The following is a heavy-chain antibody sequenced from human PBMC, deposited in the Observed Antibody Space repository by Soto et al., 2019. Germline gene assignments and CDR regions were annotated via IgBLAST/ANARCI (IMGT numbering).Heavy chain of an antibody. D-gene: IGHD1-26*01. CDR1: GFTFSIYG. J-gene: IGHJ4*02. CDR3: AKEGGLSGSYYISSSYYFDY. Sequence: PGGSLRLSCVASGFTFSIYGMHWFRQAPGKGLEWVAIISYDGSNTYYADSVKGRFTISRDNSKNTLYLQMNSLRAEDTSVYYCAKEGGLSGSYYISSSYYFDYWGQGTQVTVSS. V-gene: IGHV3-30*18. CDR2: ISYDGSNT.